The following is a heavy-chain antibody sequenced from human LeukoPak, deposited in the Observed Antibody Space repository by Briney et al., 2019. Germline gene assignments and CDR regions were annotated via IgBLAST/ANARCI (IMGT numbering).Heavy chain of an antibody. J-gene: IGHJ4*02. CDR3: TRDRYSSGWGTFDY. CDR2: IRTKTYGGTT. Sequence: PGRSLRLSCTASGFTFGDYAISWVRQAPGKGLEWVGFIRTKTYGGTTQYAASVKDRFTISRDDSKNFAYLQINSPKTEDTAVYYCTRDRYSSGWGTFDYWGQGALVTVSS. V-gene: IGHV3-49*04. D-gene: IGHD6-19*01. CDR1: GFTFGDYA.